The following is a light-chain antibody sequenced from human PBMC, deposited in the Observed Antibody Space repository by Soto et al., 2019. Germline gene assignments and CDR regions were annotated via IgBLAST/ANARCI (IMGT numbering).Light chain of an antibody. CDR2: GAS. Sequence: EIVMTQSTATLSVSPGERATLSCRAGQSISNNLAWYQQKPGQAPRLLIYGASTRATGIPARFTGSGSGTEFTLTISSLQSEDFAVYYCQQYSNWPRTFGQGTKVDIK. V-gene: IGKV3-15*01. CDR3: QQYSNWPRT. J-gene: IGKJ1*01. CDR1: QSISNN.